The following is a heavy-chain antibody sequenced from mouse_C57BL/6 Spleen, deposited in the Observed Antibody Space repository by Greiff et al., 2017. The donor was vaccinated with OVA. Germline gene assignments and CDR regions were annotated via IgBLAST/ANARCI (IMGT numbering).Heavy chain of an antibody. CDR3: AREGGYDGYYVAY. Sequence: QVQLKQSGAELARPGASVKMSCKASGYTFTSYTMHWVKQRPGQGLEWIGYINPSSGYTKYNQKFKDKATLTADKSSSTAYMQLSSLTSEDSAVYYCAREGGYDGYYVAYWGQGTLVTVSA. V-gene: IGHV1-4*01. CDR2: INPSSGYT. J-gene: IGHJ3*01. D-gene: IGHD2-3*01. CDR1: GYTFTSYT.